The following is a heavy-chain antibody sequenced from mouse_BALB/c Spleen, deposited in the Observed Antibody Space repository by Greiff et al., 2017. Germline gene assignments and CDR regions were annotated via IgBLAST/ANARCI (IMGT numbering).Heavy chain of an antibody. CDR2: ISNGGGST. Sequence: DVHLVESGGGLVQPGGSLKLSCAASGFTFSSYTMSWVRQTPEKRLEWVAYISNGGGSTYYPDTVKGRFTISRDNAKNTLYLQMSSLKSEDTAMYYCARQGLRYEGDAMDYWGQGTSVTVSS. CDR1: GFTFSSYT. V-gene: IGHV5-12-2*01. J-gene: IGHJ4*01. D-gene: IGHD2-14*01. CDR3: ARQGLRYEGDAMDY.